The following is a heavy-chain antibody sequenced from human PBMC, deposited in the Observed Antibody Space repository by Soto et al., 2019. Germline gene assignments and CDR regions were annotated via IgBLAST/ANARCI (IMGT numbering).Heavy chain of an antibody. CDR2: IIPIFGIA. CDR3: ASKKSQYYDFWSGLYYGMDV. Sequence: SVKVSCKASGGTFSSYAISWVRQAPGQGLEWMGGIIPIFGIANYAQKFQGRVTITADESTSTAYMELSSLRSEDTAVYYCASKKSQYYDFWSGLYYGMDVWGQGTTVTV. V-gene: IGHV1-69*13. D-gene: IGHD3-3*01. J-gene: IGHJ6*02. CDR1: GGTFSSYA.